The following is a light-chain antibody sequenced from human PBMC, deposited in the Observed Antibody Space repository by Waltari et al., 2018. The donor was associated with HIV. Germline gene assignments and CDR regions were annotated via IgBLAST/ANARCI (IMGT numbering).Light chain of an antibody. CDR2: DDN. CDR3: GTWDSRLSAYV. V-gene: IGLV1-51*01. Sequence: QSVLTQPPSVSAAPGQKGTIPCPGSSSNIENHYVPRYHQVPGTAPKLLICDDNRRPSGIPDRFTGSKSATSATLGITGLQAGDEADYYCGTWDSRLSAYVFGTGTKVTVL. J-gene: IGLJ1*01. CDR1: SSNIENHY.